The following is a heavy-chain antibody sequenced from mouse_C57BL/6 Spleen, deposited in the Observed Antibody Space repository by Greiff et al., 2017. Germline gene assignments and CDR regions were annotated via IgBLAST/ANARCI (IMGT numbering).Heavy chain of an antibody. D-gene: IGHD2-10*02. CDR1: GYTFTDYN. CDR3: ARRGYGNYGYAMDY. CDR2: INPNNGGT. V-gene: IGHV1-18*01. Sequence: VQLQQSGPELVKPGASVKIPCKASGYTFTDYNMDWVKQSHGKSLEWIGDINPNNGGTIYNQKFKGKATLTVDKSSSTAYMELRRLTSEDTAVYCCARRGYGNYGYAMDYWGQGTSVTVSS. J-gene: IGHJ4*01.